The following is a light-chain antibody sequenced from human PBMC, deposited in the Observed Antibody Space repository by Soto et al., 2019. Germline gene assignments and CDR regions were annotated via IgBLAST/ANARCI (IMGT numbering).Light chain of an antibody. CDR3: QQYYAWPLT. Sequence: EKLMSQSPATLSVSPGERVTLSCRASQNIHNHMSWFLQKPGQTPRLLIYDAIIRAADVPARFSGSWSGTEFTLTIDSLQSEHFAVYYCQQYYAWPLTFGGGTKVEIK. J-gene: IGKJ4*01. CDR2: DAI. CDR1: QNIHNH. V-gene: IGKV3-15*01.